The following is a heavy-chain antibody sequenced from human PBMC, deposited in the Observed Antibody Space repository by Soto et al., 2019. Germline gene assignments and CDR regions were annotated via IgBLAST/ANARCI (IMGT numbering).Heavy chain of an antibody. Sequence: ASVKVSCKASGYTFTSYGISWVRQAPGQGLEWMGWISAYNGNTNYAQKLQGRVTMTTDTSTSTAYMELRSLRSDDTAVYYCARDPHPRRVLSPDAAFDIWGQGTMVTVSS. J-gene: IGHJ3*02. V-gene: IGHV1-18*01. CDR1: GYTFTSYG. CDR3: ARDPHPRRVLSPDAAFDI. D-gene: IGHD2-2*01. CDR2: ISAYNGNT.